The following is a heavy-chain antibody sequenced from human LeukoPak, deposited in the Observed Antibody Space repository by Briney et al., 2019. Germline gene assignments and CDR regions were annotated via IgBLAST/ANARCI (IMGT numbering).Heavy chain of an antibody. CDR2: IRYDGSNK. CDR1: GFTFSSYG. CDR3: ARTHSSSYYYYYMDV. D-gene: IGHD6-13*01. Sequence: GGSLRLSCAASGFTFSSYGMYWVRQAPGKGLEWVAFIRYDGSNKYYADSVKGRFTVSRDNSKNTLYLQMKSLRAEDTAVYYCARTHSSSYYYYYMDVWGKGTTVTVSS. J-gene: IGHJ6*03. V-gene: IGHV3-30*02.